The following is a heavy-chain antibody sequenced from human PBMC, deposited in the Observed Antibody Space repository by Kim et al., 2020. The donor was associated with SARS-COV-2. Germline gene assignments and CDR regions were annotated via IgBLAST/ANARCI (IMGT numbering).Heavy chain of an antibody. D-gene: IGHD6-13*01. CDR3: ARDPKRYSASWYNWFDP. CDR1: GYSISSGYY. V-gene: IGHV4-38-2*02. CDR2: IYHSGNT. J-gene: IGHJ5*02. Sequence: SETLSLTCTVSGYSISSGYYWGWIRQPPGKGLEWIGSIYHSGNTYYNPSLKSRVTISVDTSKNQFSLKLTSVTAADTAVYFCARDPKRYSASWYNWFDP.